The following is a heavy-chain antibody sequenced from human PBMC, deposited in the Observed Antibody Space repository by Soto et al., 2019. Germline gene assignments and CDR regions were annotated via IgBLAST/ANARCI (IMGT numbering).Heavy chain of an antibody. D-gene: IGHD6-19*01. CDR2: IYHTGII. J-gene: IGHJ5*02. V-gene: IGHV4-61*01. CDR3: VRGSLYNFDSSGTELWFDP. CDR1: GGSVSANSYY. Sequence: QVQLQESGPGLVKPSETLSLTCTVSGGSVSANSYYWNWIRLPPGKGLQWVGHIYHTGIIQYSTSFKSRALISLDTPNKQLSLRLSYVTVAETAVYHCVRGSLYNFDSSGTELWFDPWGQGALVTVSS.